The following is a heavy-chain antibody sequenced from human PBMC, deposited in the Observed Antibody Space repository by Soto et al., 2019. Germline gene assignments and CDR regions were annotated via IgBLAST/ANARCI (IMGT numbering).Heavy chain of an antibody. J-gene: IGHJ5*02. Sequence: SVKVSCKASGGTFSAYTFSWGRQAPGQGLEWMGRIIPIFGTPYYAQKFQGRVTITADKSTSTVYMELSSLRSDDTAVYFCARGLECRGYCLDKPTWFAPWGQGTLVTVSS. D-gene: IGHD2-15*01. CDR2: IIPIFGTP. CDR3: ARGLECRGYCLDKPTWFAP. V-gene: IGHV1-69*06. CDR1: GGTFSAYT.